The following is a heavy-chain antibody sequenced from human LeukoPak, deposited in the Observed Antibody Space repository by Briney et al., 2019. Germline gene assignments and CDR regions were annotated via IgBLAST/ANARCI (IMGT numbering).Heavy chain of an antibody. J-gene: IGHJ3*02. CDR2: IRSSSSTI. CDR3: ARDAAYAFDI. D-gene: IGHD6-25*01. Sequence: GGSLRLSCAVSGLTFSSYSMNWVRQAPGEGLEWISYIRSSSSTIYYADSVKGRFTISSDNAKNSLYLQMDSLRADDTAVYYCARDAAYAFDIWGQGTLVTVSS. CDR1: GLTFSSYS. V-gene: IGHV3-48*01.